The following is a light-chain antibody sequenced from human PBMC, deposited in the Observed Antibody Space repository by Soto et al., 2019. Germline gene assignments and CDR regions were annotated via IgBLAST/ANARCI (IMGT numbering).Light chain of an antibody. J-gene: IGLJ1*01. CDR2: EVS. CDR1: SSDVGGYNY. CDR3: SSYTSSSTLYV. V-gene: IGLV2-14*01. Sequence: QSARAQPASVSGSPGQSITISCTGTSSDVGGYNYVSWYQQHPGKAPKLMIYEVSNRPSGVSNRFSGSKSGNTASLTTSGLQAEDEADYYCSSYTSSSTLYVFGTGTKVTVL.